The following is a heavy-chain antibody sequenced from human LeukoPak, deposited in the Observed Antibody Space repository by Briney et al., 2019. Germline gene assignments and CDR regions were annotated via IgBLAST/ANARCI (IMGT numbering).Heavy chain of an antibody. J-gene: IGHJ4*02. Sequence: GGSLRLSCAASGFTFSSYGMHWVRQAPGKGLEWVAFIRYDGSNKYYADSVKGRFTISRDNSKNTLYLQMNSLRAEDTAVYYCAKRFGSYGSYYFDYWGQGTLVTVSS. D-gene: IGHD3-10*01. CDR3: AKRFGSYGSYYFDY. CDR2: IRYDGSNK. V-gene: IGHV3-30*02. CDR1: GFTFSSYG.